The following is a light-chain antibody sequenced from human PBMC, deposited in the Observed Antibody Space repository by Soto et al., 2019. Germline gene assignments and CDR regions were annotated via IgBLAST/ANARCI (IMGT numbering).Light chain of an antibody. CDR2: KAS. CDR1: QTISSW. J-gene: IGKJ4*02. Sequence: DIQITQSPSTLSGSVGDRVTITCRASQTISSWLEWYQQKPGKAPKLLIYKASTLKSGVPSRFRGSGSGTEFTLTISSLQPDDFETYYCQHYNSYSEAFGGGTKVDIK. V-gene: IGKV1-5*03. CDR3: QHYNSYSEA.